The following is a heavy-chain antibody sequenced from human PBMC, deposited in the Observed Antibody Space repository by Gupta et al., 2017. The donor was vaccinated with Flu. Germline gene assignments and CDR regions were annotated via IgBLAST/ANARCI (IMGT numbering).Heavy chain of an antibody. CDR3: VRNRGWQQFDY. CDR2: IAADDSVK. V-gene: IGHV3-7*01. CDR1: GFTFRSYW. D-gene: IGHD5-24*01. J-gene: IGHJ4*02. Sequence: EEQLVESGGGLVQPGGSLRLSCAASGFTFRSYWMDWVRQAPGKGLEWVANIAADDSVKNYADSVKGRFTISRDDAKNSLYLQMNSLRAEDTAVYYCVRNRGWQQFDYWGQGALVNVAS.